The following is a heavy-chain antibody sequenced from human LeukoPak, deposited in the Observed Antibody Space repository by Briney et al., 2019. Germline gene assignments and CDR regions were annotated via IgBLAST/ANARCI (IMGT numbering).Heavy chain of an antibody. CDR3: AREYCSSTSCSRTFGY. CDR1: GGTFSSYA. J-gene: IGHJ4*02. CDR2: IIPIFGTA. D-gene: IGHD2-2*01. Sequence: GASVKVSCKASGGTFSSYAISWVRQAPGQGLEWMGGIIPIFGTANYAQKFQGRVTIAADESTSTAYMELSSLRSEDTAVYYCAREYCSSTSCSRTFGYWGQGTLVTVSS. V-gene: IGHV1-69*13.